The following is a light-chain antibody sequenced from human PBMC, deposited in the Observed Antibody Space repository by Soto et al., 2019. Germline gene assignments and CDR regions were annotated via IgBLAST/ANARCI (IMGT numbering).Light chain of an antibody. CDR3: QQYVNSPWT. CDR1: QSVSSN. CDR2: AAS. V-gene: IGKV3-15*01. J-gene: IGKJ1*01. Sequence: EIVMTHSPATLSVSPWERATLSCRASQSVSSNLAWYQQKPGQAPRLLIYAASTRATAVPDRFSGSGSGTDFTLTISRLEPEDFAVYYCQQYVNSPWTFGQGTKVDNK.